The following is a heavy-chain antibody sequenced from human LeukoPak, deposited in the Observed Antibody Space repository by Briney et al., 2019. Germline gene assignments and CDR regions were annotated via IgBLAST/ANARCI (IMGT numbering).Heavy chain of an antibody. CDR3: ARVLTKDLVVDY. V-gene: IGHV3-48*03. CDR1: GFSFSNYE. D-gene: IGHD2-2*01. Sequence: AESLTLSCAASGFSFSNYELNWVCQAPPKGLEWVSYISISESTISYSDSVIGRFTISRDNANNSLYLLMQSLIADDTAVYYCARVLTKDLVVDYWGQGILVTVSS. CDR2: ISISESTI. J-gene: IGHJ4*02.